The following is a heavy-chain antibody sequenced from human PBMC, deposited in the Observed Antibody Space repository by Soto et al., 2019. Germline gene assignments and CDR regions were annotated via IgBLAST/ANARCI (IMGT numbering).Heavy chain of an antibody. Sequence: GESLKISCAASGFTFSNDWMSWVRQAPGKGLEWIGRIKSKNDGGTTDYAAPVKGRFTVSRADSKNTLYLQTNSLQTEDTAWYYCTTDSAIAVAGTLGDYWGQGTLVTVSS. D-gene: IGHD6-19*01. CDR3: TTDSAIAVAGTLGDY. CDR2: IKSKNDGGTT. J-gene: IGHJ4*02. V-gene: IGHV3-15*01. CDR1: GFTFSNDW.